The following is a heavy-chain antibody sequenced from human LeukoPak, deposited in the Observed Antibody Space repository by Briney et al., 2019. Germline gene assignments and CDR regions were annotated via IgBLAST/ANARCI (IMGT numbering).Heavy chain of an antibody. J-gene: IGHJ4*02. Sequence: XWIGWVRQMPGKXLXXMGIIYPGDSDTRYSPSFQGQVTISADKSISTAYLQWSSLKASDTAMYYCGXXXXXXXXXXDYWGQXTXVTVSS. CDR2: IYPGDSDT. V-gene: IGHV5-51*01. CDR1: XW. CDR3: GXXXXXXXXXXDY.